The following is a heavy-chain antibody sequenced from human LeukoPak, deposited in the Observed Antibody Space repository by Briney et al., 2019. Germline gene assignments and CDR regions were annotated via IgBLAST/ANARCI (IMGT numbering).Heavy chain of an antibody. J-gene: IGHJ4*02. Sequence: GGSLRLSCAASGFTFSTYWMTWVRQAPGKGLEWVANIKHDAREKYYVDSVMGRFTISRDNAKNSVYLQMNSLRAEDTALYYCARSAFPADYWGQGILVTVSS. D-gene: IGHD2/OR15-2a*01. CDR2: IKHDAREK. CDR3: ARSAFPADY. CDR1: GFTFSTYW. V-gene: IGHV3-7*01.